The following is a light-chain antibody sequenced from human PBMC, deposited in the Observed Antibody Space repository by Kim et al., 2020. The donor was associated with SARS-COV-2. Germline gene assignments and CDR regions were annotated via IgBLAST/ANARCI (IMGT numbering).Light chain of an antibody. J-gene: IGLJ2*01. CDR2: EVT. Sequence: QSALTQPASVSGSPGQSITISCSGSSSDVGSYNLVSWYQQHPGKAPKLIIYEVTKRPSGVSNRFSGSKSGNTASLTVSGLQAEDAADYYCCSYAGSSTLVFGGGTQLTVL. CDR1: SSDVGSYNL. V-gene: IGLV2-23*02. CDR3: CSYAGSSTLV.